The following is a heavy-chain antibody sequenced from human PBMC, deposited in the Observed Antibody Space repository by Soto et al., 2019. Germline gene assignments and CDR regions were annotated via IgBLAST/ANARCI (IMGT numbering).Heavy chain of an antibody. CDR2: ISAYNGNT. D-gene: IGHD1-26*01. Sequence: ASVKVSCKASVYTFTSYGISWVRQAPGQGLEWMGWISAYNGNTNYAQKLQGRVTMTTDTSTSTAYMELRSLRSDDTAVYYCARDTWLLPNGPGAFDIWGQGTMVTVSS. V-gene: IGHV1-18*01. CDR1: VYTFTSYG. J-gene: IGHJ3*02. CDR3: ARDTWLLPNGPGAFDI.